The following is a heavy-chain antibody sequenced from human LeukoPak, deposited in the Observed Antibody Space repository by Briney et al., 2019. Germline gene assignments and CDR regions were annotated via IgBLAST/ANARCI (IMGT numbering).Heavy chain of an antibody. Sequence: GGSLRLSCAASGFTFSSYGMHWVRQAPGKGLEWVAFIRYDGSNKYYADSVKGRFTISRDNAKNSLYLQMNSLRVEDTALYHCAKDMGTVTTDAFDIWGQGTMVTVSS. D-gene: IGHD4-17*01. CDR3: AKDMGTVTTDAFDI. J-gene: IGHJ3*02. V-gene: IGHV3-30*02. CDR2: IRYDGSNK. CDR1: GFTFSSYG.